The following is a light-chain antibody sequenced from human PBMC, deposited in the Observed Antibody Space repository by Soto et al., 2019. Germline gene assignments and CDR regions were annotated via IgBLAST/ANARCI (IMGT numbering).Light chain of an antibody. CDR2: AAS. CDR3: QQLNSYPYS. V-gene: IGKV1-9*01. CDR1: QGISSY. J-gene: IGKJ2*01. Sequence: DIQLTQSPSFLSASVGDRVTITCRASQGISSYLAWYQQKPGKAPKLLIYAASTLQSAVPSRFSGSGSGPEFTLTISSLQPEDFATYYCQQLNSYPYSFGQGTKLEIK.